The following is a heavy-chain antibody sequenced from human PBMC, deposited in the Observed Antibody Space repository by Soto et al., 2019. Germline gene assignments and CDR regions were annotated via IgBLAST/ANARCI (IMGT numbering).Heavy chain of an antibody. CDR1: GGTFSSYA. Sequence: ASVKVSCKASGGTFSSYAISWVRQAPGQGLEWMGGIIPIFGTANYARKFQGRVTITADESTSTAYMELSSLRSEDTAVYYCARDTRYYYYGMDVWGQGTTVTVSS. CDR2: IIPIFGTA. J-gene: IGHJ6*02. V-gene: IGHV1-69*13. CDR3: ARDTRYYYYGMDV.